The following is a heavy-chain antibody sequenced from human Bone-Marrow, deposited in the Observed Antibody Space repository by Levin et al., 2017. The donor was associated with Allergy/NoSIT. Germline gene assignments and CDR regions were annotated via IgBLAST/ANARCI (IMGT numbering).Heavy chain of an antibody. V-gene: IGHV3-30*04. CDR2: ISYDGSNK. Sequence: PGGSLRLSCAASGFTFSSYAMHWVRQAPGKGLEWVAVISYDGSNKYYADSVKGRFTISRDNSKNTLYLQMNSLRAEDTAVYYCARVSHEDELAAADFDYWGQGTLVTVSS. D-gene: IGHD6-13*01. J-gene: IGHJ4*02. CDR1: GFTFSSYA. CDR3: ARVSHEDELAAADFDY.